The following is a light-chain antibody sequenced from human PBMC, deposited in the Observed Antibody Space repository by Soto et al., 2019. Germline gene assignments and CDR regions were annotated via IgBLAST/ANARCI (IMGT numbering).Light chain of an antibody. CDR2: EVT. V-gene: IGLV2-14*01. CDR1: SSDVGGYNY. Sequence: QSALTQPASVSGSPGQSIAISCTGTSSDVGGYNYVSWYQQHPGKAPKLIIYEVTNRPSGVSDRFSGSKSGNTASLTISGLQAEDEADYYCISYTNSDIRKVLSGGTKLTVL. J-gene: IGLJ3*02. CDR3: ISYTNSDIRKV.